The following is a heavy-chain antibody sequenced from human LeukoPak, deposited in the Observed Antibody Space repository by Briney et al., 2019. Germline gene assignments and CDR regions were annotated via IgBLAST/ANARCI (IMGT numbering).Heavy chain of an antibody. D-gene: IGHD3-22*01. CDR2: IYYSGST. CDR1: GGSISSYY. Sequence: SQTLSLTCTVSGGSISSYYWSWIRQPPGKGLEWIGYIYYSGSTNYNPSLKSRVTISVDTSKNQFSLKLSSVTAADTAVYYCARAGYYDSSGYFPEYNFDYWGQGTLVTVSS. V-gene: IGHV4-59*01. CDR3: ARAGYYDSSGYFPEYNFDY. J-gene: IGHJ4*02.